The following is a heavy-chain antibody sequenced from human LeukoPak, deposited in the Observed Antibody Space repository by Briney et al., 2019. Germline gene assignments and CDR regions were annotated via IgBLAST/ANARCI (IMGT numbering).Heavy chain of an antibody. Sequence: KPSETLSLTCTVSGGSISSSSYYWGWIRQPPGKGLEWIGSIYYSGSTYYNPSLKSRVTISVDTSKNQFSLKLSSVTAADTAVYYCATEMRGSYPFDYWGQGTLVTVSS. D-gene: IGHD1-26*01. J-gene: IGHJ4*02. V-gene: IGHV4-39*01. CDR1: GGSISSSSYY. CDR3: ATEMRGSYPFDY. CDR2: IYYSGST.